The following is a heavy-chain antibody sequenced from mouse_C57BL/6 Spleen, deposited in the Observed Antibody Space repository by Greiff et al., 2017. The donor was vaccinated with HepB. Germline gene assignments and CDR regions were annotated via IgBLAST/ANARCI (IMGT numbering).Heavy chain of an antibody. CDR1: GFTFSSYT. CDR2: ISGGGGNT. J-gene: IGHJ4*01. Sequence: EVQRVESGGGLVKPGGSLKLSCAASGFTFSSYTMSWVRQTPEKRLEWVATISGGGGNTYYPDSVKGRFTISRDNAKNTLYLQMSSLRSEDTALYYCARHPLRYYGEAMDYWGQGTSVTVSS. D-gene: IGHD2-1*01. V-gene: IGHV5-9*01. CDR3: ARHPLRYYGEAMDY.